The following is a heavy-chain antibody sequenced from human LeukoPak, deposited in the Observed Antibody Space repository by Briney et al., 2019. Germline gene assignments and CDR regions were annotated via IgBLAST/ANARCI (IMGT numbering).Heavy chain of an antibody. CDR2: IWNDGSKQ. V-gene: IGHV3-33*06. Sequence: GSSLRLSCAASGFTFATYGMHWVRQGPGRGLEWVSIIWNDGSKQDYADSVKGRFTISRDNFKNTVSLQMSSLRAEDTAIYYCVKEIWNGNNRYFDYWGQGTLVTVSS. J-gene: IGHJ4*02. CDR1: GFTFATYG. CDR3: VKEIWNGNNRYFDY. D-gene: IGHD3-3*01.